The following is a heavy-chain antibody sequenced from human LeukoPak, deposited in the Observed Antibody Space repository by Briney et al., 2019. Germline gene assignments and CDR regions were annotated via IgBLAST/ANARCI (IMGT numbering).Heavy chain of an antibody. Sequence: SETLSLTCAVYGGSFSGYYWSWIRQPPGKGLEWIGEINHSGSTNYNPSLKSRVTISVDTSKNQFSLKLSSVTAADTAVYYCARVLVATISYYYYYMDVWG. D-gene: IGHD5-12*01. CDR3: ARVLVATISYYYYYMDV. J-gene: IGHJ6*03. V-gene: IGHV4-34*01. CDR2: INHSGST. CDR1: GGSFSGYY.